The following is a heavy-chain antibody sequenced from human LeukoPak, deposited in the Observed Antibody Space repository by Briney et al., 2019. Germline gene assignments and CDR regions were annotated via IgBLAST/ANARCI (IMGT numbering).Heavy chain of an antibody. CDR1: GYTFTSYG. V-gene: IGHV1-18*01. Sequence: ASVKVSCKASGYTFTSYGISWVRQAPGQGLEWMGRISAYNGNTNYAQKLQGRVTMTTDTSTSTAYMELRSLRSDDTAVYYCARDVGDTAMVTEFDYWGQGTLVTVSS. D-gene: IGHD5-18*01. J-gene: IGHJ4*02. CDR2: ISAYNGNT. CDR3: ARDVGDTAMVTEFDY.